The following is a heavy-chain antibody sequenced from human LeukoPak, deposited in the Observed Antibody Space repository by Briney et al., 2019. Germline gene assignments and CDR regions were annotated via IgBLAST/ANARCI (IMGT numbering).Heavy chain of an antibody. CDR2: IIPIFGTA. J-gene: IGHJ4*02. Sequence: ASVKVSCKASGGTFTNYAINWVRQAPGQGLEWMGGIIPIFGTANYAQKFQGRVTITADESTSTAYMELSSLRSEDTAVYYCATAGGAVAPAGYWGQGTLVTVSS. CDR1: GGTFTNYA. D-gene: IGHD6-19*01. CDR3: ATAGGAVAPAGY. V-gene: IGHV1-69*01.